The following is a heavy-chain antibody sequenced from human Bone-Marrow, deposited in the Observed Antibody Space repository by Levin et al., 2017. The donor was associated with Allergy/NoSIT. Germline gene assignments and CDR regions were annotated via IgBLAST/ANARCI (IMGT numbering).Heavy chain of an antibody. Sequence: GGSLRLSCAAFGFSVSSNSMTWVRHTPGKGLEWVSTKDIIGTTYYADSVRGRFTIARDTSTTMVFLQMNNLKPEDTAVYYCAKSPATRNWYFDLWGRGTLVTVSS. D-gene: IGHD1-1*01. CDR2: KDIIGTT. V-gene: IGHV3-53*01. CDR3: AKSPATRNWYFDL. CDR1: GFSVSSNS. J-gene: IGHJ2*01.